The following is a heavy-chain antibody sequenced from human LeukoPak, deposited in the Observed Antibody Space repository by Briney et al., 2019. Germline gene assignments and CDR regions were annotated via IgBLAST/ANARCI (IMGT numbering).Heavy chain of an antibody. V-gene: IGHV4-59*01. CDR3: AGVLRYIDWTFRGNAFDI. D-gene: IGHD3-9*01. Sequence: SETLSLTCTVSGGSISSYYWSWIRQPPGKGLEWIGYIYYSGSTNYNPSLKSRVTISVDTSKNQFSLKLSSVTAADTAVYYCAGVLRYIDWTFRGNAFDIWGQGTMVTVSS. J-gene: IGHJ3*02. CDR2: IYYSGST. CDR1: GGSISSYY.